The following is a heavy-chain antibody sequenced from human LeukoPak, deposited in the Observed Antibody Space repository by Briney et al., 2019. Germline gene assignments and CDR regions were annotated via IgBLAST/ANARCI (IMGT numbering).Heavy chain of an antibody. V-gene: IGHV3-23*01. J-gene: IGHJ3*02. Sequence: GGSLRLSCAASGFTFSSYAMSWVRQAPGKGLEGVSAISGSGGSTYYADSVKGQFTISRDNSKNTLYLQMNSLRAEDTAVYYCAKVGYCSSTSCNDAFDIWGQGTMVTVSS. CDR2: ISGSGGST. D-gene: IGHD2-2*01. CDR1: GFTFSSYA. CDR3: AKVGYCSSTSCNDAFDI.